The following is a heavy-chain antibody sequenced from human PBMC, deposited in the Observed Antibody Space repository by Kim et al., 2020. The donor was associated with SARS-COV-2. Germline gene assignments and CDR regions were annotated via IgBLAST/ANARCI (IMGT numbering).Heavy chain of an antibody. V-gene: IGHV3-64D*06. CDR2: ISSNGGST. CDR3: VNGRGGSGKYYYYYYGMDV. J-gene: IGHJ6*02. D-gene: IGHD1-26*01. CDR1: GFTFSSYA. Sequence: GGSLRLSCSASGFTFSSYAMHWVRQAPGKGLEYVSAISSNGGSTYYADSVKGRFTISRDNSKNTLYLQMSSLRAEDTAVYYCVNGRGGSGKYYYYYYGMDVWGQGTTVTVSS.